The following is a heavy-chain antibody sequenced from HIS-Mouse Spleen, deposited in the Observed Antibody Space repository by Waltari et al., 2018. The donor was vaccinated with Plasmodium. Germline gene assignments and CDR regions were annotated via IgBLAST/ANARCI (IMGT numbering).Heavy chain of an antibody. CDR2: IYYSGST. V-gene: IGHV4-39*01. J-gene: IGHJ4*02. CDR1: GGSISSSSYY. CDR3: ARRGGSYYYVDY. D-gene: IGHD1-26*01. Sequence: QLQLQESGPGLVKPSETLSLTCTVSGGSISSSSYYWGWIRQPPGKVLEWIGGIYYSGSTYYNPSLKSRVTISVETSKNQFSRKLSSVTAADTAVYYCARRGGSYYYVDYWGQGTRVTGSS.